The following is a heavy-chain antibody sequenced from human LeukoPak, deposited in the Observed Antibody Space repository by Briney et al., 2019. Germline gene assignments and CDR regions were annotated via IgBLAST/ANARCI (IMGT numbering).Heavy chain of an antibody. Sequence: GGSPRLSCAASGFTLHSYTMNWVRQAPGKGLEWLSSISDSGSSTYTNYEDSVKGRFTISRDKATNSLFLQMDSLRAEDTAVYYCARDIKFGQLDYYYYGMDVWGQGTAVTVSS. J-gene: IGHJ6*02. CDR2: ISDSGSSTYT. V-gene: IGHV3-21*01. CDR3: ARDIKFGQLDYYYYGMDV. D-gene: IGHD3-10*01. CDR1: GFTLHSYT.